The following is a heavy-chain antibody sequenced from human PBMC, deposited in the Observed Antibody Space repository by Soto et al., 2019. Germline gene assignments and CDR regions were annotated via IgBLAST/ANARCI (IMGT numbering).Heavy chain of an antibody. J-gene: IGHJ4*02. CDR3: ARVPTGGYDWV. D-gene: IGHD5-12*01. Sequence: EVQLLESGGGLIQPGGSLRLSCAASGFTFSTHWMHWVRQAQGKGLVWVSRINSDGSTTNYVDSVKGRFTISRDNAKNTVYLQMNSLRAEDTAVYYCARVPTGGYDWVWGQGTLVTVSS. CDR1: GFTFSTHW. V-gene: IGHV3-74*01. CDR2: INSDGSTT.